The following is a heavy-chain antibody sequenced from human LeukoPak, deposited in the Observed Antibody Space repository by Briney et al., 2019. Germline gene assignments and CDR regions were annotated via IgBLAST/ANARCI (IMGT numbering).Heavy chain of an antibody. D-gene: IGHD5-18*01. J-gene: IGHJ4*02. CDR1: GFTFSSYA. Sequence: GGSLRLSCSASGFTFSSYAMHWVRRAPGKGLEYVSAISSNGGSTYYADSVKGRFTISRDNSKNTLYLQMSSLRAEDTAVYYCVKEGRGYSYGIFDYWGQGTLVTVSS. V-gene: IGHV3-64D*06. CDR3: VKEGRGYSYGIFDY. CDR2: ISSNGGST.